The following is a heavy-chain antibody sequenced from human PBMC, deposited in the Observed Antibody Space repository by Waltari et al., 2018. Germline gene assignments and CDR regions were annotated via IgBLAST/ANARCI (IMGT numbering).Heavy chain of an antibody. CDR1: GFPFSTNW. J-gene: IGHJ4*02. D-gene: IGHD6-13*01. Sequence: EVQLVESGGGLVQPGGSLGLSCPASGFPFSTNWMTWCRQAPGKGLEWVANINQDGSEKYSVESVKGRFTISRDNAKNSLYLQLNSLRADDTAVYYCTRGGDDSSWYWRNWGQGTLVTVSS. V-gene: IGHV3-7*01. CDR2: INQDGSEK. CDR3: TRGGDDSSWYWRN.